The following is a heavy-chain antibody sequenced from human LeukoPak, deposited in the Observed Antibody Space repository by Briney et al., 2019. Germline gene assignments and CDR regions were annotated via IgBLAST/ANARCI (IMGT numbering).Heavy chain of an antibody. CDR1: GGSISSYY. D-gene: IGHD6-19*01. CDR3: ARVSGWDNSFDY. J-gene: IGHJ4*02. V-gene: IGHV4-59*01. Sequence: PSVTLSLTCTVSGGSISSYYWSWIRQPPGKGLEWIGYIYYSGSTNYNPSLKSRVTISVDTSKNQFSLKLSSVTAADTAVYYCARVSGWDNSFDYWGQGTLVTVSS. CDR2: IYYSGST.